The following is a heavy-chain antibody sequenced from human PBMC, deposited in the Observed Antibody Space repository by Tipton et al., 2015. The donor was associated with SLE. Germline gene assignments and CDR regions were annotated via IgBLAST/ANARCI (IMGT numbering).Heavy chain of an antibody. CDR1: GFTLSDYE. J-gene: IGHJ6*03. D-gene: IGHD2-2*02. V-gene: IGHV3-48*03. CDR2: IRSSGTTI. CDR3: ARAGGGFCTTTSCYNYYYYMDV. Sequence: SLRLSCAASGFTLSDYEMDWVRQAPGKGLEWVSYIRSSGTTIYYADSVKGRFTISRDNAKNSLYLQMNSLRAEDTAVYYCARAGGGFCTTTSCYNYYYYMDVWGKGTTVTVSS.